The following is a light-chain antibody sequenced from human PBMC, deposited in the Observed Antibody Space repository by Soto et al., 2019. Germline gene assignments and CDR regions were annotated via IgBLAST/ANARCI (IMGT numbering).Light chain of an antibody. CDR2: GTS. CDR1: QTISSNY. V-gene: IGKV3-20*01. Sequence: EIVLTQSPGTLSVSPGERATLSCRASQTISSNYLAWYQQKPGQAPSLLIYGTSSRATGIPDRNSGSGSGTDFTLTIRKQEPADSAIYYCQQYVSWTFGQGTKVEIK. J-gene: IGKJ1*01. CDR3: QQYVSWT.